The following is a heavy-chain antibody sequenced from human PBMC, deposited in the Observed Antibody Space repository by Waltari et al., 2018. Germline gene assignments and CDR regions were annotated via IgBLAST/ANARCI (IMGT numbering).Heavy chain of an antibody. CDR1: GFTFSDFE. V-gene: IGHV3-48*03. J-gene: IGHJ5*02. CDR2: INSRGSTI. CDR3: ARDRDGYKKADL. D-gene: IGHD5-12*01. Sequence: VQLVESGGDLVQPGGSLRLSCAASGFTFSDFEMNWVRQAPGKGLDWLSYINSRGSTIYYADSVKGRFTVSRDNAKSSLYLQMNSLRVEDTAVYYCARDRDGYKKADLWGQGTLVTVSS.